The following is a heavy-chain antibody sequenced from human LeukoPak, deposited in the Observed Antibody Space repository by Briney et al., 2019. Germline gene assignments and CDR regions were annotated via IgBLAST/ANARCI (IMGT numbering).Heavy chain of an antibody. CDR2: INHSGST. Sequence: SETLSLTCAVYGGSFSGYYWSWIRQPPGKGLEWIGEINHSGSTNYNPSLKSRVTISVDTSKNQFSLKLSSVTAADTAVYYCARDRTIHALYHWFDPWGQGTLVTVSS. J-gene: IGHJ5*02. V-gene: IGHV4-34*01. D-gene: IGHD3-9*01. CDR3: ARDRTIHALYHWFDP. CDR1: GGSFSGYY.